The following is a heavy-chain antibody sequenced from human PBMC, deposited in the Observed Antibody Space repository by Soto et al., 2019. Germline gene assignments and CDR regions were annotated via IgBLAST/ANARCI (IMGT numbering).Heavy chain of an antibody. CDR3: AREIIPLTTDWYFDL. D-gene: IGHD3-22*01. V-gene: IGHV4-30-4*01. Sequence: QVQLQESGPGLVKPSETLSLTCTVSGGSISGGGYYWSWIRQPPGQGLEWIGYTYDSGSTYYNPSLTSRSSISIDTSKNQFSLRRTSVTAADTAVYYCAREIIPLTTDWYFDLWCRSHMPTVSS. CDR2: TYDSGST. CDR1: GGSISGGGYY. J-gene: IGHJ2*01.